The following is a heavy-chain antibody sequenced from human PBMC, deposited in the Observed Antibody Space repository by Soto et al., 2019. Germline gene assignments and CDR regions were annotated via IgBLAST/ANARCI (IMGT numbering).Heavy chain of an antibody. CDR2: IWYDGSNK. J-gene: IGHJ6*02. V-gene: IGHV3-33*01. D-gene: IGHD5-12*01. CDR3: ARDGIDIVATIRHYYYYGMDV. CDR1: GFTFSSYG. Sequence: PGGSLRLSCAASGFTFSSYGMHWVRQAPGKGLEWVAVIWYDGSNKYYADSVKGRFTISRDNSKNTLYLQMNSLRAEDTAVYYCARDGIDIVATIRHYYYYGMDVWGQGTTVTVS.